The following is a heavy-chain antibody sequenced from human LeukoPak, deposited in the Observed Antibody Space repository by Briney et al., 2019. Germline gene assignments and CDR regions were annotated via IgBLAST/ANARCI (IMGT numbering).Heavy chain of an antibody. CDR1: GFTFSSYW. CDR2: MKQDGSEK. V-gene: IGHV3-7*01. J-gene: IGHJ4*02. CDR3: ARGSAVTANNFDF. Sequence: PGGSLRLSCAASGFTFSSYWMSWVRQAPGKGLEWVANMKQDGSEKYYVDSVKGRFTISRDNAKNSLYLQMNSLRAEDTAVYYCARGSAVTANNFDFWGQGTLVTVSS. D-gene: IGHD4-11*01.